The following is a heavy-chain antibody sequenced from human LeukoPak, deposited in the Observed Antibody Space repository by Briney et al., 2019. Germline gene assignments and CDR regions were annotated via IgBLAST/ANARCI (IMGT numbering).Heavy chain of an antibody. D-gene: IGHD3-22*01. CDR3: AKESYYSSGYPREAFDI. CDR2: IRYDGSNK. Sequence: PGGSLRLSCAASGFTFSSYGMYWVRQAPGKGLEWVAFIRYDGSNKYYADSVKGRFTISRDNSKNTLYLQMNSLRAEDTAVYYCAKESYYSSGYPREAFDIWGQGTMVTVSS. V-gene: IGHV3-30*02. J-gene: IGHJ3*02. CDR1: GFTFSSYG.